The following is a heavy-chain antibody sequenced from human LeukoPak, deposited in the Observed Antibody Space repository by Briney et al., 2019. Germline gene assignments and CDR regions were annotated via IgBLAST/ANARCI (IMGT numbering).Heavy chain of an antibody. V-gene: IGHV4-59*01. Sequence: SETLSLTCTVSGGSISSYYWSWIRQPPGKGLEWIGYIYYSGSTNYNPSLKSRVTISVDTSKNQFSLKLSSVTAADTAAYYCARLGVASAFDYWGQGTLVTVSS. CDR3: ARLGVASAFDY. CDR1: GGSISSYY. D-gene: IGHD6-13*01. J-gene: IGHJ4*02. CDR2: IYYSGST.